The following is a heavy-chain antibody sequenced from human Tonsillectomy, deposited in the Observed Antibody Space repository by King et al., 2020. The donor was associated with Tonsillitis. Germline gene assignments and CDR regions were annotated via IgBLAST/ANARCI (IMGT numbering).Heavy chain of an antibody. J-gene: IGHJ3*02. Sequence: QLVQSGGGLVQPGGSLRLSCSASGFTFSTYAMHWVRQAPGKGLEYVSAIFSNGGSSYYADSVKGRFTISRDNSKNTLYLQMSSLRAEDTSVYYCSITMGPRVLTGAFDIWGQGTMVTVSS. D-gene: IGHD3-10*01. V-gene: IGHV3-64D*06. CDR2: IFSNGGSS. CDR1: GFTFSTYA. CDR3: SITMGPRVLTGAFDI.